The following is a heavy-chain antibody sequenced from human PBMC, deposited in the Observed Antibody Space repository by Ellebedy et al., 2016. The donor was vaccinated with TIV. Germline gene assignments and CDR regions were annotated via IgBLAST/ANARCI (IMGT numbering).Heavy chain of an antibody. CDR2: INAGNGNT. V-gene: IGHV1-3*01. Sequence: AASVKVSCKTSGYTLMSYGICWVRQAPGQRLEWMGWINAGNGNTKYSQKFQGRVTITRDTSASTAYMELSSLRSEDTAVYYCARDPDYSNREYYFDYWGQGTLVTVSS. D-gene: IGHD4-11*01. J-gene: IGHJ4*02. CDR3: ARDPDYSNREYYFDY. CDR1: GYTLMSYG.